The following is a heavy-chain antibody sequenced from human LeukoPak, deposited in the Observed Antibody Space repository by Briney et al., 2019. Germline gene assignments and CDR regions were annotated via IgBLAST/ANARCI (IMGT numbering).Heavy chain of an antibody. CDR3: AKDLGTNGFDYYGMDV. V-gene: IGHV3-30*18. Sequence: PGRSLRLSCAASGFTFSSYGMHWVRQAPGKGLEWVAVISYDGSNKYYADSVKGRFTISRDNSKNTLYLQMNSLRAEDTAVYYCAKDLGTNGFDYYGMDVWGQGTTVTVSS. J-gene: IGHJ6*02. CDR1: GFTFSSYG. CDR2: ISYDGSNK. D-gene: IGHD2-8*01.